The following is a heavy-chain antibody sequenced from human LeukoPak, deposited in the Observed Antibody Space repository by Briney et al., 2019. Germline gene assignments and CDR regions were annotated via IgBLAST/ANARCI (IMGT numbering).Heavy chain of an antibody. D-gene: IGHD2-21*01. J-gene: IGHJ4*02. CDR2: ISGSGGST. CDR3: ARGAYCGGGGICPAPFEY. Sequence: PGGSLRLSCAASGFTFSSYAMSWVRQAPGKGLEWVAAISGSGGSTYYADSVKGRFTISRDNSKNTLYLQMNSLRAEDTAVYYCARGAYCGGGGICPAPFEYWGQGTLVTVSS. CDR1: GFTFSSYA. V-gene: IGHV3-23*01.